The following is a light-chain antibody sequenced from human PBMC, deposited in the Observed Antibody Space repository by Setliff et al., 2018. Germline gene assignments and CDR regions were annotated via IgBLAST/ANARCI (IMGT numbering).Light chain of an antibody. J-gene: IGLJ1*01. Sequence: QSVLTQPPSASGSPGQSVTISCTGTNIDVRGYTYVSWYQQLPGKAPQLIIYDVTKRPSGVPDRFSDSKSGNTASLTVSGLQAEDEADYYCSSYVGSNNLVFGSGTKVTVL. CDR3: SSYVGSNNLV. CDR2: DVT. CDR1: NIDVRGYTY. V-gene: IGLV2-8*01.